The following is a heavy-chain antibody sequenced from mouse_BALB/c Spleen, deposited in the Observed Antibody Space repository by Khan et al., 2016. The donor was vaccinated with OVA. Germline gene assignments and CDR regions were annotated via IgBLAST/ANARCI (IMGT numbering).Heavy chain of an antibody. CDR1: GFTFSSYG. D-gene: IGHD4-1*01. V-gene: IGHV5-6*01. J-gene: IGHJ3*01. CDR3: ASHLTGSFAY. Sequence: EVELVESGGDLAKPGRSLKLSCAASGFTFSSYGMSWVRQTPDKRLEWVATISSDGFYTYYPDSVKGRFTISRDNAKNTLYLQMSSLKSEDTAMYYCASHLTGSFAYWGQGTLVTVSA. CDR2: ISSDGFYT.